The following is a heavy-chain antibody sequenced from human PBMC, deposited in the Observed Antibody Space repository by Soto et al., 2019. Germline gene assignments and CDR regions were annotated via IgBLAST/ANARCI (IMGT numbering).Heavy chain of an antibody. D-gene: IGHD6-19*01. CDR2: IYYSGST. CDR3: ARERPDGCKLDP. Sequence: QVQLQESGPGLVKPSQTLSLTCTVSGGSISSGDYYWSWIRQPPGKGLEWIGYIYYSGSTYYNPSLKSRVTISVDTSKNQFSLNLSSVTAADTAVYCCARERPDGCKLDPWGQGTLVTVSS. J-gene: IGHJ5*02. CDR1: GGSISSGDYY. V-gene: IGHV4-30-4*01.